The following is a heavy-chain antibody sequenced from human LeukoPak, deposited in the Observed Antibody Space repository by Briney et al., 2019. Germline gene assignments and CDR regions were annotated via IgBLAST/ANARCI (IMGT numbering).Heavy chain of an antibody. CDR1: GGSFSGYY. CDR2: INHSGST. Sequence: SETLSLTCAVYGGSFSGYYWSWIRQPPGKGLEWIGEINHSGSTNYNPSLKSRVTISVDTSKNQFSVKLSSVTAADTAVYYCASLYGSGSYAFDIWGQGTMVTVSS. D-gene: IGHD3-10*01. J-gene: IGHJ3*02. CDR3: ASLYGSGSYAFDI. V-gene: IGHV4-34*01.